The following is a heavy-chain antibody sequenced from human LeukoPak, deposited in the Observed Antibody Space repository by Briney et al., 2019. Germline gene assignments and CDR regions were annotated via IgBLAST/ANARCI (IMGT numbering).Heavy chain of an antibody. CDR3: ASAAGSSWGEFDY. CDR1: GFTFSSYS. Sequence: GGSLRLSGAASGFTFSSYSMNWVRQAPGKGLKWVSCISSSSSSIYYADSVKGRFTSSRDNAKNSLYLQMNSLRADATAVHYCASAAGSSWGEFDYWGQGTLVTVSS. D-gene: IGHD6-13*01. CDR2: ISSSSSSI. J-gene: IGHJ4*02. V-gene: IGHV3-21*01.